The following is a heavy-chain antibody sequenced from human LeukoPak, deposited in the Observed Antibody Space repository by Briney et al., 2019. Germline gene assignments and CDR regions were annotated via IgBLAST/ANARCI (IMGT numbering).Heavy chain of an antibody. V-gene: IGHV3-30*18. CDR1: GFTFDTYG. D-gene: IGHD3-10*01. CDR3: ANYGSVSYFAY. Sequence: GGSLRLSCAASGFTFDTYGMHWVRQAPGKGLEWVALISYDGSNKYYADSVKGRFTISRDNSKNTLYLQMISLRAEDTAVYYCANYGSVSYFAYWGQGTLVTVSS. CDR2: ISYDGSNK. J-gene: IGHJ4*02.